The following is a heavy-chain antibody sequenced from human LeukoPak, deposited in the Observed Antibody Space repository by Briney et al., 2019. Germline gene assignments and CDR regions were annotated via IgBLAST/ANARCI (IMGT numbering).Heavy chain of an antibody. V-gene: IGHV5-51*01. Sequence: GGPLQISCKGSGYRFTSYWIGWGRQMPGKGLEWMGIIYPGDSDTRYRPSFQGQVTISADKSISTAYLQWSSLKASDTAMYYCARRATTVRENEVDYWGQGTLVTVSS. J-gene: IGHJ4*02. D-gene: IGHD4-17*01. CDR3: ARRATTVRENEVDY. CDR2: IYPGDSDT. CDR1: GYRFTSYW.